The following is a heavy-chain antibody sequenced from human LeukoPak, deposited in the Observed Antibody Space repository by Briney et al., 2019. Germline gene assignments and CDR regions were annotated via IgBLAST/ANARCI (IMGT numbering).Heavy chain of an antibody. D-gene: IGHD6-13*01. CDR1: GLTVSSNH. J-gene: IGHJ4*02. CDR3: ARDHAPAGGGLDF. Sequence: GGSLRLSCAASGLTVSSNHMXWVRXAPXXXXXXVSVIYTGGITYYTDSVQGRFTXYRDNSKNTVYLQLNSLRVEDTALYYCARDHAPAGGGLDFWGQGTQVTVSS. V-gene: IGHV3-53*01. CDR2: IYTGGIT.